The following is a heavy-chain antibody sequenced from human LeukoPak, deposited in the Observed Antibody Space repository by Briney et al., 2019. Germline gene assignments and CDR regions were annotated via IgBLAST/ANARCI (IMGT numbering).Heavy chain of an antibody. Sequence: PGGSLRLSCAASGFTFDDYAMHWVRQAPGKGLEWVSGISWNSGSIGYADSVKGRFTISRDNAKNSLYLQMNSLRAEDTASYYCAKDIGALYDSSGFFDYWGQGTLVTVSS. CDR1: GFTFDDYA. CDR2: ISWNSGSI. V-gene: IGHV3-9*01. CDR3: AKDIGALYDSSGFFDY. J-gene: IGHJ4*02. D-gene: IGHD3-22*01.